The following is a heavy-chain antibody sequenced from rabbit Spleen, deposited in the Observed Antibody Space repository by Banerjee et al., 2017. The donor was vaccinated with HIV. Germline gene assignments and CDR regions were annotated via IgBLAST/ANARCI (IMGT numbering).Heavy chain of an antibody. CDR1: GFSFSDRDV. CDR3: VREAGYGGYGDGNL. D-gene: IGHD7-1*01. CDR2: IDTNDGDT. J-gene: IGHJ4*01. V-gene: IGHV1S45*01. Sequence: QEQLVESGGGLVKPEGSLTLTCKASGFSFSDRDVMCWVRQAPGKGLQWIACIDTNDGDTHYATWPKGGFSISSHNAQNTLYLQLNSLTAADTATYFCVREAGYGGYGDGNLWGPGTLVTVS.